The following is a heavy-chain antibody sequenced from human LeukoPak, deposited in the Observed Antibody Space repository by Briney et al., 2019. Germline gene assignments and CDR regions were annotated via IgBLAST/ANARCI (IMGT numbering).Heavy chain of an antibody. Sequence: PGGSLRLSCAASGFTFSSYWMHWVRQAPGKGLVWVSRINSDGSSTSYADSVKGRFTISRDNSKNTVSLQMSSLRADDTAVYYCARAGATVTTNYFDPWGQGTLVTASS. CDR1: GFTFSSYW. J-gene: IGHJ5*02. CDR3: ARAGATVTTNYFDP. CDR2: INSDGSST. D-gene: IGHD4-11*01. V-gene: IGHV3-74*01.